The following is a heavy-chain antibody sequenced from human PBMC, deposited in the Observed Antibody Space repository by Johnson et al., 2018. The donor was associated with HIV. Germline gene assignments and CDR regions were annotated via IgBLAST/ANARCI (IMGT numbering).Heavy chain of an antibody. CDR2: ISSSESTI. V-gene: IGHV3-11*01. D-gene: IGHD6-13*01. CDR3: ARLEAAGTNDAFDI. CDR1: GFTFSDYY. J-gene: IGHJ3*02. Sequence: QVQLVESGGGLVKPVGSLRLSLAASGFTFSDYYMSWISQAPGNGLAWVSDISSSESTIYDVGPVRGRFTISRDNAKNSLYLQMNSLRAEDTAVYYCARLEAAGTNDAFDIWGQGTMVTVSS.